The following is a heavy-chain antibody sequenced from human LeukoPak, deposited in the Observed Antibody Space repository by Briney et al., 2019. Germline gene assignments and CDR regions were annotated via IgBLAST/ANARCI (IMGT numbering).Heavy chain of an antibody. CDR1: GFTFSRYW. Sequence: PGGSLRLSCAASGFTFSRYWMSWVRQAPGKGLEWVANIKQDGSEKYYVDSVKGRFTISRDNAKNSLHLQMNSLRVEDTALYYCARDMGDTVILTDYYYYMDVWGKGTTVTISS. J-gene: IGHJ6*03. CDR2: IKQDGSEK. D-gene: IGHD5-18*01. V-gene: IGHV3-7*01. CDR3: ARDMGDTVILTDYYYYMDV.